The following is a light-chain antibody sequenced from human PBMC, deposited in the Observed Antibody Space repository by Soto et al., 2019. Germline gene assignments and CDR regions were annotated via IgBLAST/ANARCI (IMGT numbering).Light chain of an antibody. Sequence: DIQMTQSPSTLSGSVGDRVTITCRASQTISSWLAWNQQKPGTAPNLLIYAASNLQRGVPSRFSGSGSGTNFTLTIRSLEREDFATYHCQQSYSTPQTFGQGTKVDIK. V-gene: IGKV1-39*01. CDR2: AAS. J-gene: IGKJ1*01. CDR1: QTISSW. CDR3: QQSYSTPQT.